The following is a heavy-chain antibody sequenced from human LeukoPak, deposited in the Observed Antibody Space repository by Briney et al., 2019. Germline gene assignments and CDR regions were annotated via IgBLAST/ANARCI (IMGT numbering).Heavy chain of an antibody. CDR3: ARDVISYYYDSSGSPIGSHFDY. D-gene: IGHD3-22*01. V-gene: IGHV1-46*01. J-gene: IGHJ4*02. CDR1: GYTFTSNY. CDR2: INPSGGST. Sequence: ASVKVSCKASGYTFTSNYIHWLRQAPGQGHEWMGLINPSGGSTSYAQKFQGRVTMTRDTSTSTVYMELSSLRSEDTAVYYCARDVISYYYDSSGSPIGSHFDYWGQGTLVTVSS.